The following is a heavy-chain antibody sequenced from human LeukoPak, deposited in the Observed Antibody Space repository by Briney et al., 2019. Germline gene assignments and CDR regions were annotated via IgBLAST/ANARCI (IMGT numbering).Heavy chain of an antibody. CDR2: ISTSGNT. CDR3: ARGAAVAFDY. J-gene: IGHJ4*02. CDR1: GGSISSGTYY. Sequence: SQTLSLTCTVSGGSISSGTYYWSWIRQPAGMGLEWIGRISTSGNTNYNPSLKSRVTIAVDTSKNQFSLNLSSVTAADTAVYYCARGAAVAFDYWGQGTLVTVSS. V-gene: IGHV4-61*02. D-gene: IGHD6-19*01.